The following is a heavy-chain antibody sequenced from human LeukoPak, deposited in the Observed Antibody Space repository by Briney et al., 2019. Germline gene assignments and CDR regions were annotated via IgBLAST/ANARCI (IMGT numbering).Heavy chain of an antibody. V-gene: IGHV1-46*01. CDR1: GYTFTSYY. CDR2: INPSGGGT. CDR3: ARDKRINYDILTGYYWYYYYYGMDV. Sequence: ASVKVSCKASGYTFTSYYMHWVRQAPGQGLEWMGIINPSGGGTSYAQKFQGRVTMTRDTSTSTVYMELSSLRSEDTAVYYCARDKRINYDILTGYYWYYYYYGMDVWGKGTTVTVSS. J-gene: IGHJ6*04. D-gene: IGHD3-9*01.